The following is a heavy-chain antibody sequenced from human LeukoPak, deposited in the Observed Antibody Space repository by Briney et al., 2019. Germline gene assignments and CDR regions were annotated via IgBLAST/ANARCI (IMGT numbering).Heavy chain of an antibody. V-gene: IGHV3-7*04. CDR1: GFTFSTCW. D-gene: IGHD2-15*01. CDR2: IRQDRNEK. J-gene: IGHJ4*02. Sequence: GGSLRLSCTASGFTFSTCWMSWVSQAPGKGLEWVANIRQDRNEKYSVDSVKGRFTISRDNAKNSLYLQMNSLRAEDTAVYYCARLRGYCSGGSCFPPDYWGQGTLVTVSS. CDR3: ARLRGYCSGGSCFPPDY.